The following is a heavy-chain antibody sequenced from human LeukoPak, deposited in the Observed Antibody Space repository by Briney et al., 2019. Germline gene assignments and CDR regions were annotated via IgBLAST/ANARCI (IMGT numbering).Heavy chain of an antibody. V-gene: IGHV4-39*07. D-gene: IGHD2-8*01. Sequence: SETLSLTCTVSGGSVSNSSYFWGWIRQPPGKGLEWIGSIYSGSTYYNPSLKRRVTISVDTSKNQFSLKLSSVTAADTAVYYCARGIVLMVYATFDYWGQGTLVTVSS. CDR3: ARGIVLMVYATFDY. J-gene: IGHJ4*02. CDR1: GGSVSNSSYF. CDR2: IYSGST.